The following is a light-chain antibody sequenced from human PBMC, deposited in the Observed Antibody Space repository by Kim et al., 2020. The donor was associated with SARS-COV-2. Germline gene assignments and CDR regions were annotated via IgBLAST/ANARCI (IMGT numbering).Light chain of an antibody. J-gene: IGKJ2*01. V-gene: IGKV3-15*01. CDR3: QQYNYWPYT. CDR2: CAS. CDR1: QRVSRN. Sequence: VSLGERPPLTCRASQRVSRNLTWYQQKPGRAPRLLIYCASTRASDLPAMFSGSGSETQFTLTISSLQSEDFEVFYCQQYNYWPYTCRQETKLEI.